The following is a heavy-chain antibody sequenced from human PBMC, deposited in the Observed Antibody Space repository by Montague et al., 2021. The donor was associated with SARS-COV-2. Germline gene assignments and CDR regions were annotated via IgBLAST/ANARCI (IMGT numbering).Heavy chain of an antibody. CDR2: ISSSSSYI. Sequence: SLRLSCAASGLTFSSYSMNWVRQAPGKGLEWVSSISSSSSYIYYADSVKGRFTISRDNAKNSLYLQMNSLRAEDTAVYYCARGGPYCSSTSCYHYFDYWGQGTLVTVSS. D-gene: IGHD2-2*01. J-gene: IGHJ4*02. CDR1: GLTFSSYS. V-gene: IGHV3-21*01. CDR3: ARGGPYCSSTSCYHYFDY.